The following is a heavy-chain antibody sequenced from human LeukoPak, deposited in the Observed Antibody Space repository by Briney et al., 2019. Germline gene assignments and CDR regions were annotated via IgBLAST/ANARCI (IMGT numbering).Heavy chain of an antibody. CDR3: AKNWGSLDY. Sequence: GGSLRLSCAASGFTFNTHTMNWVRQAPGKGLDSGKGLGWVASISSTSTYIYQPDSLKGRFTISRDNAKNSLYLQMNSLRAEDTAVYYCAKNWGSLDYWGPGTLVTVSS. CDR1: GFTFNTHT. V-gene: IGHV3-21*01. CDR2: ISSTSTYI. J-gene: IGHJ4*02. D-gene: IGHD7-27*01.